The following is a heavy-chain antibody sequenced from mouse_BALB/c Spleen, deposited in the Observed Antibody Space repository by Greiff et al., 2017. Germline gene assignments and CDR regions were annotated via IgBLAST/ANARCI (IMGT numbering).Heavy chain of an antibody. D-gene: IGHD2-3*01. CDR3: ASLYDYDAMDY. Sequence: EVQVVESGGGLVKPGGSLKLSCAASGFTFSSYAMSWVRQSPEKRLEWVAEISSGGSYTYYPDTVTGRFTISRDNAKNTLYLEMSSLRSEDTAMYYCASLYDYDAMDYWGQGTSVTVSS. CDR2: ISSGGSYT. CDR1: GFTFSSYA. V-gene: IGHV5-9-4*01. J-gene: IGHJ4*01.